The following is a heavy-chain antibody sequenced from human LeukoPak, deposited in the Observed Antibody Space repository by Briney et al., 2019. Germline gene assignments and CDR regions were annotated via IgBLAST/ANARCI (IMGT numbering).Heavy chain of an antibody. CDR3: ARKVAAKGYFDY. CDR1: GGTFSSYA. Sequence: SVKVSCKASGGTFSSYAISWVRQAPGQGREWMGGIIPIFGTANYAQKFQGRVTITADESTSTAYMELSSLRSEDTAVYYCARKVAAKGYFDYWGQGTLVTVSS. CDR2: IIPIFGTA. J-gene: IGHJ4*02. D-gene: IGHD2-15*01. V-gene: IGHV1-69*13.